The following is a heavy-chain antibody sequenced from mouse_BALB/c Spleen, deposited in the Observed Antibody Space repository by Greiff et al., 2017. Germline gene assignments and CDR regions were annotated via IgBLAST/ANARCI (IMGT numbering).Heavy chain of an antibody. CDR1: GFTFSSYA. V-gene: IGHV5-6-5*01. CDR2: ISSGGST. D-gene: IGHD1-2*01. CDR3: ARGGTTASWFAY. J-gene: IGHJ3*01. Sequence: EVMLVESGGLVKPGGSLKLSCAASGFTFSSYAMSWVRQPPEKRLEWVASISSGGSTYYPDSVKGRFTISRDNARNILYLQMSSLRSEDTAMYYCARGGTTASWFAYWGQGTLVTVSA.